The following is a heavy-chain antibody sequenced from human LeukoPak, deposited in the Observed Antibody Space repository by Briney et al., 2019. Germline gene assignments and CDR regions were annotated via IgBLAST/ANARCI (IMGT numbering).Heavy chain of an antibody. CDR3: ARESGY. Sequence: SETLSLTCTVSGGSISSSNYYWGWNRQPPGKGLEWIGNIYYSGSAYYNPSLKSRVTISVDMSKNRFSLKLTSVTAADTAVYYCARESGYWGPGTLVTVSS. CDR1: GGSISSSNYY. D-gene: IGHD1-26*01. V-gene: IGHV4-39*07. J-gene: IGHJ4*02. CDR2: IYYSGSA.